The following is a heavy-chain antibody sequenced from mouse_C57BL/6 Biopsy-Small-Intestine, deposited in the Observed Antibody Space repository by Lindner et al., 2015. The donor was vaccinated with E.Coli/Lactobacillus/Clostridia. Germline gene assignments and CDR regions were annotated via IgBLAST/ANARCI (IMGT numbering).Heavy chain of an antibody. CDR3: AKSRGTLDY. V-gene: IGHV1-80*01. D-gene: IGHD3-3*01. Sequence: VQLQESGGWGWVKPGASVKISCKTSGYAFSTYWMNWVKQRPGKGLEWIGQIYPGDGDTNYNGKFKGKATLTADKSSSTAYMQLSSLTSEDSAVYFCAKSRGTLDYWGQGTTLTVSS. CDR2: IYPGDGDT. CDR1: GYAFSTYW. J-gene: IGHJ2*01.